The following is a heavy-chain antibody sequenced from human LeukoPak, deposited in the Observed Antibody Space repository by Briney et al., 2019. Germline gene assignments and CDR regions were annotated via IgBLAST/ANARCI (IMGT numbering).Heavy chain of an antibody. CDR2: INHSGST. J-gene: IGHJ6*02. Sequence: PSETLSLTCAVYGGSFSGYYWSWIRQPPGKGLEWIGEINHSGSTNYNPSLKSQVTISVDTSKNQFSLKLSSVTAADTAVYYCARGAEDGMDVWGQGTTVTVSS. CDR3: ARGAEDGMDV. V-gene: IGHV4-34*01. CDR1: GGSFSGYY.